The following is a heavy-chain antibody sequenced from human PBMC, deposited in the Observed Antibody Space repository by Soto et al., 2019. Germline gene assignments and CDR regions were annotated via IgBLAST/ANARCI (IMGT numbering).Heavy chain of an antibody. Sequence: QVQLVESGGGVVQPGRSLRLSCVVSGFSFSDYGMHWVRQAPGMGLEWVAVIPYDGSNQYYADSVKGRFTISRDNSKNTLYLQMNSLRAEDTAVYYCAKDPEYRRSTLRNYFDYWGQGTLVTVSS. D-gene: IGHD6-6*01. CDR2: IPYDGSNQ. V-gene: IGHV3-30*18. J-gene: IGHJ4*02. CDR1: GFSFSDYG. CDR3: AKDPEYRRSTLRNYFDY.